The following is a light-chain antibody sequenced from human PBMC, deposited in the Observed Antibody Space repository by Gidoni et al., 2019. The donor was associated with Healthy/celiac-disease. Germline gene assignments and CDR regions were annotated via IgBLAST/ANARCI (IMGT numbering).Light chain of an antibody. V-gene: IGKV3-20*01. CDR1: QSVSSSY. J-gene: IGKJ2*01. Sequence: DIVLTQSPGTLSLSPGERATLSCRASQSVSSSYLAWYQQKPGQAPRLLNYGASSRATGIPDRFSGSGSGTDFTLTISRLEPEDFAVYYCQQYGSSPRYTFGQGTKLEIK. CDR3: QQYGSSPRYT. CDR2: GAS.